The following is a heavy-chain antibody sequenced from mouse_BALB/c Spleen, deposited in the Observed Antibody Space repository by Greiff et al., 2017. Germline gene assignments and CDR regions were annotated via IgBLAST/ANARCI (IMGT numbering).Heavy chain of an antibody. CDR3: ARDEDMGNRAWFAY. J-gene: IGHJ3*01. CDR2: IRNKANGYTT. D-gene: IGHD2-1*01. Sequence: EVQLVESGGGLVQPGGSLRLSCATSGFTFTDYYMSWVRQPPGKALEWLGFIRNKANGYTTEYSASVKGRFTISRDNSQSILYLQMNTLRAEDSATYYCARDEDMGNRAWFAYWGQGTLVTVSA. V-gene: IGHV7-3*02. CDR1: GFTFTDYY.